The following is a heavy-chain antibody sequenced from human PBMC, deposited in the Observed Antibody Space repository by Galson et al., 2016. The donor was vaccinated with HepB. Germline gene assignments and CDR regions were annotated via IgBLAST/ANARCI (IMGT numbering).Heavy chain of an antibody. D-gene: IGHD6-19*01. CDR1: GFTFSSYS. CDR2: IDGGSTTT. J-gene: IGHJ4*02. V-gene: IGHV3-48*02. Sequence: SLRLSCAASGFTFSSYSMNWVRQAPGKGLEWLSYIDGGSTTTHYADSVKGRFPISRDNGKNSLYLRMNSLRDEDTAVYYCARDGIAVAKDYWGQGTLVTVSS. CDR3: ARDGIAVAKDY.